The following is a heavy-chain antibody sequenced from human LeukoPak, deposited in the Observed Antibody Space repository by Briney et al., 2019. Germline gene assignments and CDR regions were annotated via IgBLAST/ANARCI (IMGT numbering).Heavy chain of an antibody. CDR3: ATVAVAGMFSSYFDY. J-gene: IGHJ4*02. D-gene: IGHD6-19*01. V-gene: IGHV1-69*05. Sequence: SVKVSCKASGGTFSSYAISWVRQAPGQGLEWMGGIIPIFGTANYAQKFQGRVTITTDESTSTAYMELSSLRSEDTAVYYCATVAVAGMFSSYFDYWGQGTLIAVSS. CDR1: GGTFSSYA. CDR2: IIPIFGTA.